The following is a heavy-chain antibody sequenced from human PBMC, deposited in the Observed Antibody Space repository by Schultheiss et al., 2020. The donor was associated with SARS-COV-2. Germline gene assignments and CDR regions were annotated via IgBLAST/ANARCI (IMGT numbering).Heavy chain of an antibody. CDR3: ARANPGTPDY. V-gene: IGHV3-48*03. Sequence: GGSLRLSCAASGFTFSSYEMNWVRQAPGKGLEWVSYISSSGSTIYYADSVKGRFTISRDNAKNSLYLQMNSLRAEDTAVYYCARANPGTPDYWGQGTLVTVSS. CDR2: ISSSGSTI. D-gene: IGHD1-14*01. CDR1: GFTFSSYE. J-gene: IGHJ4*02.